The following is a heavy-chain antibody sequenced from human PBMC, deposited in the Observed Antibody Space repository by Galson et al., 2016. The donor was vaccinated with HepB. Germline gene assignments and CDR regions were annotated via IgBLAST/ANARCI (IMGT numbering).Heavy chain of an antibody. CDR2: IIPIFGTA. CDR1: GGTSSSYA. V-gene: IGHV1-69*06. CDR3: ARTTSSSWYRKWYYFDY. Sequence: ASGGTSSSYAISWVRQAPGQELEWMGGIIPIFGTANYAQKFQGRVTITADKSTSTAYMELSSLRSEDTAVYYCARTTSSSWYRKWYYFDYWGQGTMVTVSS. D-gene: IGHD6-13*01. J-gene: IGHJ4*03.